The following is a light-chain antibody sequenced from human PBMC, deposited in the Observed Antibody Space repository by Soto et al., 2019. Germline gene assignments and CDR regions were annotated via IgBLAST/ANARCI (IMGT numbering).Light chain of an antibody. CDR1: QSVSRY. V-gene: IGKV3-11*01. CDR2: GAS. Sequence: EIVLTQSPDTLSLSPGESATLSCRASQSVSRYLAWYQQKPGQSPRLLIYGASTRATGIPARFSGSGSGTEFTLTISRLEPEDFAVYYCQQCHNWPRTFGLGTKVDIK. CDR3: QQCHNWPRT. J-gene: IGKJ1*01.